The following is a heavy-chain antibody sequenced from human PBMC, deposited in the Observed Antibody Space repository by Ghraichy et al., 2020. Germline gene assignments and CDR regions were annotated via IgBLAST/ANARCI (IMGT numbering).Heavy chain of an antibody. J-gene: IGHJ3*02. CDR3: ARDFNYGDYVGGQNDAFDI. D-gene: IGHD4-17*01. V-gene: IGHV3-53*01. CDR2: IYSGGST. Sequence: GGSLRLSCAASGFTVSSNYMSWVRQAPGKGLEWVSVIYSGGSTYYADSVKGRFTISRDNSKNTLYLQMNSLRAEDTAVYYCARDFNYGDYVGGQNDAFDIWGQGTMVTVSS. CDR1: GFTVSSNY.